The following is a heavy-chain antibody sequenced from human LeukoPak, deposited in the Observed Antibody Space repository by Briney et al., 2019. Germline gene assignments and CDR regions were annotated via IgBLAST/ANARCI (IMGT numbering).Heavy chain of an antibody. J-gene: IGHJ6*02. D-gene: IGHD2-2*02. V-gene: IGHV4-59*08. CDR1: GGPISSYY. CDR2: IYYSGST. CDR3: ARVLRYCSSTSCYNYYYGMDV. Sequence: SETLSLTCTVSGGPISSYYWSWIRQPPGKGLEWMGYIYYSGSTNYNPSLKSRVTISVDTSKHQFSLKLSSVTAADTAVYYCARVLRYCSSTSCYNYYYGMDVWGQGTTVTVSS.